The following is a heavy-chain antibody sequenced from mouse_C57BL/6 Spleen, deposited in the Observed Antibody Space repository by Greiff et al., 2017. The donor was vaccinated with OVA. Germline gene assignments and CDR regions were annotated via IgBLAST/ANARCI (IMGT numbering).Heavy chain of an antibody. CDR3: ARGQPLYY. J-gene: IGHJ2*01. Sequence: EVMLVESGGGLVKPGGSLKLSCEASGFTFSSYAMSWVRQTPEKRLEWVATISDGGSYTYYPDNVKGRVTISRDNAKNNLYLQMSHLKAEDTAMYYCARGQPLYYWGQGTTLTVSS. V-gene: IGHV5-4*03. CDR2: ISDGGSYT. CDR1: GFTFSSYA.